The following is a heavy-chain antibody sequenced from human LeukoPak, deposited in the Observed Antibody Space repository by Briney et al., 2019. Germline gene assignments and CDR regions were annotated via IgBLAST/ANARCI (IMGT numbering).Heavy chain of an antibody. V-gene: IGHV4-59*01. D-gene: IGHD3-9*01. CDR2: IYCSGST. CDR1: GDSISSYY. Sequence: KTSETLSLTCNVSGDSISSYYWSWIRQPPGKGLEWIGYIYCSGSTNYNPSLKSRVTVSVHTSKNQFSLNFNSVTAADTAVYHCARVGANLTGVGWFFDLWGRGTLVTVSS. CDR3: ARVGANLTGVGWFFDL. J-gene: IGHJ2*01.